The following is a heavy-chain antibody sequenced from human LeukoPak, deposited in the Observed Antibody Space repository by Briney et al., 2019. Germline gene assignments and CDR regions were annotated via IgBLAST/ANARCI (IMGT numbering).Heavy chain of an antibody. Sequence: GGSLRLSCAASGFTFSSYAMHWVRQAPGKGLEWVAVISYDGSNKYYADSVKGRFTISRDNSKNTLYLQMNSLRAEDTAVYYCASGEVPAATIDYWGQGTLVTVSS. CDR2: ISYDGSNK. D-gene: IGHD2-2*01. V-gene: IGHV3-30-3*01. CDR3: ASGEVPAATIDY. CDR1: GFTFSSYA. J-gene: IGHJ4*02.